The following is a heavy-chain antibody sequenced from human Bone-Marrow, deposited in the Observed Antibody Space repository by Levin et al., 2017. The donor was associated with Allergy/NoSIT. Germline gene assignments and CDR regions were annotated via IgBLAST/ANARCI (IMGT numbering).Heavy chain of an antibody. CDR3: ARELVYCSGGSCYGGCFDY. Sequence: ASETLSLTCAVYGGSFSGYYWSWIRQPPGKGLEWIGEINHSGSTIYNPSLKSRVTISVDTSKNQFSLKLNSVTAADTAVYYCARELVYCSGGSCYGGCFDYWGQGTLVTVSS. J-gene: IGHJ4*02. CDR2: INHSGST. V-gene: IGHV4-34*01. CDR1: GGSFSGYY. D-gene: IGHD2-15*01.